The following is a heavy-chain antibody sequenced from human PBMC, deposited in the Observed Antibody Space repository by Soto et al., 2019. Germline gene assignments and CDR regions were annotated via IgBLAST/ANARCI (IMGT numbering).Heavy chain of an antibody. CDR3: AKDIYYFDY. Sequence: QVQLQESGPGLVKPSGTLSLTCAVSGGSIRSSNWWSWVRQPPGKGLEWIGEIYHSGSTNYNPSLESLVTISVDKSKNQFSLKLSSMTAADTAVYYCAKDIYYFDYWGQGTLVTVSS. CDR1: GGSIRSSNW. D-gene: IGHD2-21*01. CDR2: IYHSGST. J-gene: IGHJ4*02. V-gene: IGHV4-4*02.